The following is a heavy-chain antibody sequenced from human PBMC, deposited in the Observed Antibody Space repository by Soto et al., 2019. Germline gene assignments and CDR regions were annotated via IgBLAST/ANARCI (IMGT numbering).Heavy chain of an antibody. CDR2: INHSGST. D-gene: IGHD1-26*01. Sequence: SETLSLTCAVYGGSFSGYYWSWIRQPPGKGLEWIGEINHSGSTNYNPSLKSRVTISVDTSKNQFSLKLSSVTAADTAVYYCARGLVGATRLNWFDPWGQGTLVTVSS. J-gene: IGHJ5*02. CDR1: GGSFSGYY. CDR3: ARGLVGATRLNWFDP. V-gene: IGHV4-34*01.